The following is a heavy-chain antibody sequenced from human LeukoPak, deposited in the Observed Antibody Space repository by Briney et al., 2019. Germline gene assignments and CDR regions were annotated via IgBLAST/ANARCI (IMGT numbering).Heavy chain of an antibody. V-gene: IGHV1-18*01. J-gene: IGHJ4*02. D-gene: IGHD1-26*01. Sequence: ASVKVSCKASGYTFTSYGISWVRQAPGQGLEWMGWISAYNGNTNYAQKLQGRVTMTTDTSTSTAYMELSRLRSDDTAVYYCARVVPGATTGVLDYWGQGTLVTVSS. CDR1: GYTFTSYG. CDR3: ARVVPGATTGVLDY. CDR2: ISAYNGNT.